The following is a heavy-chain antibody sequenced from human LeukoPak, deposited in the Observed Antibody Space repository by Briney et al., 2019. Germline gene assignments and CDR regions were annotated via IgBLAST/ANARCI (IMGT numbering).Heavy chain of an antibody. J-gene: IGHJ4*02. Sequence: SETLSLTCTVSGGSISSSSYYWSWIRQPPGKGLEWIGYIYYSGSTNYNPSLKSRVTISVDTSKNQFSLKLSSVTAADTAVYYCARDDGLHDSSGYSPFDFWGQGTLVTVSS. CDR1: GGSISSSSYY. V-gene: IGHV4-61*01. CDR3: ARDDGLHDSSGYSPFDF. CDR2: IYYSGST. D-gene: IGHD3-22*01.